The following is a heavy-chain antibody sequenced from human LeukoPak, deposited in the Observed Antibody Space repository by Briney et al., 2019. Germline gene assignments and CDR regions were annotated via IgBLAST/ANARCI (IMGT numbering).Heavy chain of an antibody. Sequence: SGTLSLTCAVSGGSISSSNWWSWVRQPPGKGLEWIGEIYHSGSTNYNPSLKTRVTISLDASKNQVSLKLSSVTAADTAVYYCALPRGRGYGDFDYWGQGTLVTVSS. CDR2: IYHSGST. CDR1: GGSISSSNW. CDR3: ALPRGRGYGDFDY. D-gene: IGHD5-12*01. V-gene: IGHV4-4*02. J-gene: IGHJ4*02.